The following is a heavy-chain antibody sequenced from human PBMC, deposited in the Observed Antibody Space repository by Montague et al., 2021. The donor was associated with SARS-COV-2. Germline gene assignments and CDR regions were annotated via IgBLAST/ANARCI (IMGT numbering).Heavy chain of an antibody. CDR1: GFSLSTSGMC. CDR2: IDWDDDK. D-gene: IGHD3-9*01. Sequence: PALVKPTQTLTLTCTFSGFSLSTSGMCVSWIRQPPGKALEWLALIDWDDDKYYSTSLKTRLTISKDISKNQVVLTMTSMDPVDTATYYCTRMVTIFSLGGYYYYYGMDVWGQGTTVTVSS. J-gene: IGHJ6*02. V-gene: IGHV2-70*01. CDR3: TRMVTIFSLGGYYYYYGMDV.